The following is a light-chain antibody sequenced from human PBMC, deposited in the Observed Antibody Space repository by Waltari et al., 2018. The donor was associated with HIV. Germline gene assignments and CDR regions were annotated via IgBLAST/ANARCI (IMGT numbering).Light chain of an antibody. CDR2: DVT. V-gene: IGLV2-8*01. CDR3: VSYTEKDTFLL. J-gene: IGLJ2*01. Sequence: QSALTQPPSASGSPGQSVAISCPGSSTDIATYNFVSWYQHHPGTAPKLIIYDVTRRPPGIPDRFSGTKSGYTASLTVSDLQVEDEADYYCVSYTEKDTFLLFGGGTKLAV. CDR1: STDIATYNF.